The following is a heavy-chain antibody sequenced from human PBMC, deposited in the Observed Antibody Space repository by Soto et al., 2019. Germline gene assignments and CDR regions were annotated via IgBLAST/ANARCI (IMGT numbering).Heavy chain of an antibody. D-gene: IGHD2-2*01. Sequence: GGSLRLSCVASGFSFSSYAMNWVRQAPGKGLEWVSTISGSFGSTYYADSVKGRFTISRDNSKNTLYLQMNSLRAEDTAVYYCAKDARPGHGSSTSCPYFDYWGQGTLVTVSS. CDR3: AKDARPGHGSSTSCPYFDY. J-gene: IGHJ4*02. V-gene: IGHV3-23*01. CDR2: ISGSFGST. CDR1: GFSFSSYA.